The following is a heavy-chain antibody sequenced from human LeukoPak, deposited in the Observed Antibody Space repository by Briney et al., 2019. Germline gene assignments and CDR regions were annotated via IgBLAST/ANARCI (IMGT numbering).Heavy chain of an antibody. J-gene: IGHJ6*03. CDR3: ARGVGYDFWSGYGYYYYYYMDV. Sequence: SETQSLTCTVSGGSISSSSYYWGWIRQPPGKGLEWIGSIYYSGSTYYNPSRKSRVTIAVDPSNNHFSLKLSSVTAADTAVYYCARGVGYDFWSGYGYYYYYYMDVWGKGTTVTVSS. V-gene: IGHV4-39*07. CDR1: GGSISSSSYY. CDR2: IYYSGST. D-gene: IGHD3-3*01.